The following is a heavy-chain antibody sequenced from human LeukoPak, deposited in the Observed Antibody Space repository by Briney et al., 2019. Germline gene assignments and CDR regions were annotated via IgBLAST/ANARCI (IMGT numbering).Heavy chain of an antibody. CDR2: IDPSDSYT. D-gene: IGHD2-21*01. CDR1: GYSFTSYW. CDR3: ALAGPRYNWFDP. Sequence: GESLKIPCKGSGYSFTSYWISWVRQMPGKGLEWMGRIDPSDSYTNYSPSFQGHVTISADKSISTAYLQWSSLKASDTAMYYCALAGPRYNWFDPWGQGTLVTVSS. V-gene: IGHV5-10-1*01. J-gene: IGHJ5*02.